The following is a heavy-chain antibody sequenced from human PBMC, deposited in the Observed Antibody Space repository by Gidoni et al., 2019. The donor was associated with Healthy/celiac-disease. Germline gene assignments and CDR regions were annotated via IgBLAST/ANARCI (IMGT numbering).Heavy chain of an antibody. CDR1: GGSISSYY. J-gene: IGHJ1*01. CDR3: ARGYSNGGFQH. CDR2: IYYSGST. D-gene: IGHD6-19*01. Sequence: QVQLQESGPGLVKPSETLSLTCTVSGGSISSYYWSWSRQPPGKGLEWIGHIYYSGSTNYNPSLKSRVTISVDTSKNQFSLKLSSVTAADTAVYYCARGYSNGGFQHWGQGTLVTVSS. V-gene: IGHV4-59*08.